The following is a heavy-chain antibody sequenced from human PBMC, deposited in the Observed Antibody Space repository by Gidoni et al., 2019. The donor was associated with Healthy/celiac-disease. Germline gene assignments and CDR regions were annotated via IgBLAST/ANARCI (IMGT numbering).Heavy chain of an antibody. J-gene: IGHJ4*02. D-gene: IGHD3-10*01. CDR2: ISSSSSYI. V-gene: IGHV3-21*01. CDR3: ARDLGFVIGFGELLGIDY. Sequence: EVQLVESGGGLVKPGGSLRLSCAASGFTFSSYSMNWVRQAPGKVLEWVSSISSSSSYIYYADSVKGRFTISRDNAKNSLYLQMNSLRAEDTAVYYCARDLGFVIGFGELLGIDYWGQGTLVTVSS. CDR1: GFTFSSYS.